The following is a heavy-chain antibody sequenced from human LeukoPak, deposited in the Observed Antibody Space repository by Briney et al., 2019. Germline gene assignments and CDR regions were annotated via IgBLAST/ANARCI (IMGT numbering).Heavy chain of an antibody. J-gene: IGHJ6*02. CDR2: ISGSGSST. V-gene: IGHV3-23*01. CDR1: GFTSSRYA. D-gene: IGHD2-2*01. CDR3: AKGADCSSTSCYYYDMDV. Sequence: GGSLRLSCEASGFTSSRYALSWVRQAPGRGLEWVSAISGSGSSTYYADSVKGRFTISRDNSRNTLYLQMNSLRAEDTAVYYCAKGADCSSTSCYYYDMDVWGQGTTVTVSS.